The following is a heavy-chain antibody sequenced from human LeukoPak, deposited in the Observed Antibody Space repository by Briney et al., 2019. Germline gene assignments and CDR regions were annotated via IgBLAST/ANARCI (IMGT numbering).Heavy chain of an antibody. V-gene: IGHV4-31*03. CDR1: GGSISSGGYY. CDR3: ARERGDFVVPAALPNYYYYYGMDV. Sequence: PSQTLSLTCTVSGGSISSGGYYWSWIRQHPGKGLEWIGYIYYSESTYYNPSLKSRVTISVDTSKNQFSLKLSSVTAADTAVYYCARERGDFVVPAALPNYYYYYGMDVWGQGTTVTVSS. CDR2: IYYSEST. J-gene: IGHJ6*02. D-gene: IGHD2-2*01.